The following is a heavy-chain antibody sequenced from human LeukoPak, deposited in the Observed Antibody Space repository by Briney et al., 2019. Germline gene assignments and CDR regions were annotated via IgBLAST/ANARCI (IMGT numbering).Heavy chain of an antibody. CDR1: GFTFDDYA. D-gene: IGHD3-22*01. Sequence: GGSLRFSCAASGFTFDDYAMHWVRQAPGKGREWVSGISWNSGSIGYADSVKGRFTISRDNAKNSLYLQMNSLRAEDTALYYCAKSAGDYYDSSGFQGVFDYWGQGTLVTVSS. CDR3: AKSAGDYYDSSGFQGVFDY. J-gene: IGHJ4*02. V-gene: IGHV3-9*01. CDR2: ISWNSGSI.